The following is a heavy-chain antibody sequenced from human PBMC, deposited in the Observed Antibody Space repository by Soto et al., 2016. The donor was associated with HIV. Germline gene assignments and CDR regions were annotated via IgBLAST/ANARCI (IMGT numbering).Heavy chain of an antibody. CDR3: AKDAGFTMIVVVPGAYFDY. CDR1: GFTFSSYA. D-gene: IGHD3-22*01. CDR2: ISGSGGST. V-gene: IGHV3-23*01. Sequence: EVQLLESGGGLVQPGGSLRLSCAASGFTFSSYAMSWVRQAPGKGLEWVSAISGSGGSTYYADSVKGRFTISRGNSKNTLYLQMNSLRAEDTAVYYCAKDAGFTMIVVVPGAYFDYWGQGTLVTVSS. J-gene: IGHJ4*02.